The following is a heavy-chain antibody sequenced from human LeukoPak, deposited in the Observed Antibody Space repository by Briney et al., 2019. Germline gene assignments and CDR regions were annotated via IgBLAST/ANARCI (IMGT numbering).Heavy chain of an antibody. V-gene: IGHV4-34*01. CDR3: ARRDYGGNSGRYYYYYMDV. CDR1: GGSFSGYY. CDR2: INHSGST. D-gene: IGHD4-23*01. J-gene: IGHJ6*03. Sequence: SETLSLTCAVYGGSFSGYYWSWIRQPPGKGLEWIGEINHSGSTNYNPSLKSRVTISVDTSKNQFSLKLSSVTAADTAVYYCARRDYGGNSGRYYYYYMDVWGKGTTVTVSS.